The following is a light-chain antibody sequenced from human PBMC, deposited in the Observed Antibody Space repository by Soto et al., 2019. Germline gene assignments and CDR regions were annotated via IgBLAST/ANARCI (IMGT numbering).Light chain of an antibody. Sequence: DIQMTQSPSTLSASVGDRVTITCRASQSIRSWLAWYQQKPGKAPKLLIHNASSLESGVPSRFSGSGSGTEFTLTISSLQPDDFATYYCQQYNSNSRTFGQGTKVDIK. CDR2: NAS. V-gene: IGKV1-5*03. CDR1: QSIRSW. J-gene: IGKJ1*01. CDR3: QQYNSNSRT.